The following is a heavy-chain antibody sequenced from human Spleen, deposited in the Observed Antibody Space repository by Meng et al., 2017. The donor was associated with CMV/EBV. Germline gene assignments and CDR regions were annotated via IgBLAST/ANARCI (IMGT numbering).Heavy chain of an antibody. Sequence: SGGSVSSGSYYWSWIRQPPGKGLEWIGYIYYSGSTNYNPSLKSRVTISVDTSKNQFSLKLSSVTAADTAVYYCARGYSSSWSPRFDPWGQGTLVTVSS. J-gene: IGHJ5*02. CDR2: IYYSGST. D-gene: IGHD6-13*01. CDR3: ARGYSSSWSPRFDP. V-gene: IGHV4-61*01. CDR1: GGSVSSGSYY.